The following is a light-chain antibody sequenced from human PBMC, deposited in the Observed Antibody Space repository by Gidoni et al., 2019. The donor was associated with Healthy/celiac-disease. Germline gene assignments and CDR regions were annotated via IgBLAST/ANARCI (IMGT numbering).Light chain of an antibody. CDR1: QSISSY. J-gene: IGKJ1*01. CDR2: AAS. Sequence: DIQMTQSPSSLSASVGDRVTITCRASQSISSYLSWYQQKPGKAPNLLIYAASSLQSGVPSRFSGSGSGTDFTLTIRSLQPEDFATYYCQQSYSTWWTFGQGSKVEIK. V-gene: IGKV1-39*01. CDR3: QQSYSTWWT.